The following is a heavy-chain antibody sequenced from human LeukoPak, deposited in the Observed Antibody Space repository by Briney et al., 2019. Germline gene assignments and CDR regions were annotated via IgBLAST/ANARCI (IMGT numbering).Heavy chain of an antibody. D-gene: IGHD3-22*01. CDR2: INPSGGST. J-gene: IGHJ4*02. CDR3: ARGDSSGYYNYFDY. Sequence: ASVKVSCKASGGTFSSYAISWVRQAPGQGLEWMGIINPSGGSTSYAQKFQGRVTMTRDTSTSTVYMELSSLRSEDTAVYYCARGDSSGYYNYFDYWGQGTLVTVSS. CDR1: GGTFSSYA. V-gene: IGHV1-46*01.